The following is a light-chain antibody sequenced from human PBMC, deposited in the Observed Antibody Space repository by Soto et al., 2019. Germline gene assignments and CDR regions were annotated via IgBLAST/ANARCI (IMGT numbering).Light chain of an antibody. CDR1: QSINSNY. CDR2: DTS. Sequence: ESVLTQSPATLSLSPGERATLSCGASQSINSNYLAWYQQKPGLAPRLVIYDTSRRAPGIPDRLTGSGSGTDFTLTSSRLEPEDSAIYYCQQYGSSPTFGQGTRLEIK. J-gene: IGKJ5*01. V-gene: IGKV3D-20*01. CDR3: QQYGSSPT.